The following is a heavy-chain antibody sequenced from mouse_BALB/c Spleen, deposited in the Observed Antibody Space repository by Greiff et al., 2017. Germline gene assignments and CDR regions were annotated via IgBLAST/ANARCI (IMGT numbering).Heavy chain of an antibody. D-gene: IGHD1-1*01. CDR1: GYTFTSYT. V-gene: IGHV1-4*01. CDR3: ARGGITTVVATRDGFDY. CDR2: INPSSGYT. Sequence: VQLQQSGAELARPGASVKMSCKASGYTFTSYTMHWVKQRPGQGLEWIGYINPSSGYTNYNQKFKDKATLTADKSSSTAYMQLSSLTSEDSAVYYWARGGITTVVATRDGFDYWGQGTTLTVSS. J-gene: IGHJ2*01.